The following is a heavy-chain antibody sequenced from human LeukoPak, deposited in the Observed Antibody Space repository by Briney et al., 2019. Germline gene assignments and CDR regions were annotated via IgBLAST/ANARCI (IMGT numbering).Heavy chain of an antibody. J-gene: IGHJ4*02. CDR1: GFTLSGYY. D-gene: IGHD5-24*01. V-gene: IGHV3-11*01. CDR2: ITGGVIINK. Sequence: GGSLRLSCAASGFTLSGYYMSWIRQAPGKGLEWVSYITGGVIINKYYRDSAKGRFTISRDNAKNSLYLQMNSLSAEDTAVYYCASDNKYGYDHWGQGTLVTVSS. CDR3: ASDNKYGYDH.